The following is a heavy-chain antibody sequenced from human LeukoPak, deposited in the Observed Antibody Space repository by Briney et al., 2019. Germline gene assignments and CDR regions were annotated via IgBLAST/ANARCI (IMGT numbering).Heavy chain of an antibody. CDR1: GYSFTNYG. V-gene: IGHV1-18*01. D-gene: IGHD3-16*01. Sequence: ASVKVSCKASGYSFTNYGFTWVRQAPGQGLEWLAYISAYNGNTKYAQKLQGRVTVTADTPTNTAYMELRSLRSDDTAVYYCARDGVGAYALDYWGQGTLVTVSS. CDR3: ARDGVGAYALDY. J-gene: IGHJ4*02. CDR2: ISAYNGNT.